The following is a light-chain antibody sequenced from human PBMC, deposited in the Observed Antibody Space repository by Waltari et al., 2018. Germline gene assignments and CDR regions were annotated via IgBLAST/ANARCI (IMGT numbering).Light chain of an antibody. J-gene: IGLJ3*02. CDR2: VNSDGSH. CDR1: SGHSSNI. Sequence: QLVVTQSPSASASLGASVKLTCTLSSGHSSNIIAWLQQQPEKGPRYLMKVNSDGSHSRGDEIPERFSGSSAGAERYLTVSSLQAEDEAGYYCQTGGHGTWVFGGGTKLPVL. V-gene: IGLV4-69*01. CDR3: QTGGHGTWV.